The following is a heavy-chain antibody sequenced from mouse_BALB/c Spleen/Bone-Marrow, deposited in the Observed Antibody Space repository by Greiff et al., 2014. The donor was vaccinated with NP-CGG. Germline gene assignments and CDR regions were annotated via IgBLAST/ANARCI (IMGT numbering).Heavy chain of an antibody. CDR2: IAPGSGST. Sequence: DLVKPGASVKLSCKASGYTFTNYWINWIKQRPGQGLEWIGRIAPGSGSTYHNEMFKGKTTLTADTSSSTAYIQLSSLSSEDSDVYFCARERYGYDGWYFDVWGAGTTVTVSS. V-gene: IGHV1S41*01. CDR3: ARERYGYDGWYFDV. CDR1: GYTFTNYW. D-gene: IGHD2-2*01. J-gene: IGHJ1*01.